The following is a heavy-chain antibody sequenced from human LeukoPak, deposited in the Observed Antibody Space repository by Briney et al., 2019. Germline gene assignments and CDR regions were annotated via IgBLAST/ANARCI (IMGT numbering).Heavy chain of an antibody. CDR3: ARAGYDFWSAKSSSLFDY. D-gene: IGHD3-3*01. CDR2: IKQDGSEK. CDR1: GFTFSSYW. J-gene: IGHJ4*02. Sequence: PGGSLRLSCAASGFTFSSYWMSWVRQAPGKGLEWVANIKQDGSEKYYVDSVKGRFTISRDNAKNSLYLQMNSLRAEDTAVYYCARAGYDFWSAKSSSLFDYWGQGTLVAVSS. V-gene: IGHV3-7*01.